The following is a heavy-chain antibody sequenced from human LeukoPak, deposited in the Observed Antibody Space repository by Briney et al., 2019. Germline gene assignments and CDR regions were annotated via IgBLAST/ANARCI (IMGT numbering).Heavy chain of an antibody. CDR3: ARAGYYDSSGYNDY. J-gene: IGHJ4*02. D-gene: IGHD3-22*01. CDR2: INHSGST. Sequence: SETLSLTCAVYGGSFSGYYWSWIRQPPGKGLEWIGEINHSGSTNYSPSLKSRVTISVDTSKNQFSLKLSSVTAADTAVYYCARAGYYDSSGYNDYWGQGTLVTVSS. CDR1: GGSFSGYY. V-gene: IGHV4-34*01.